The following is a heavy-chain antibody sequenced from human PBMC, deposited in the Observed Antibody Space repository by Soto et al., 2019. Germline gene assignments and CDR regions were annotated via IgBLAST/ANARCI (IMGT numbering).Heavy chain of an antibody. D-gene: IGHD4-17*01. CDR1: GGSISSGGYS. V-gene: IGHV4-30-2*01. CDR3: ARDIYGDYGRYYYGMDV. CDR2: IYHSGST. J-gene: IGHJ6*02. Sequence: PSETLSLTCAVSGGSISSGGYSWSWIRQPPGKGLEWIGYIYHSGSTYYNPSLKSRVTISVDRSKNQFSLKLSSVTAADTAVYYCARDIYGDYGRYYYGMDVWGQGTTVTVSS.